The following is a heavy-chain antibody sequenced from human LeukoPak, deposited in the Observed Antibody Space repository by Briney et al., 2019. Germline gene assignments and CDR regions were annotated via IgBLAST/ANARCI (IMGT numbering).Heavy chain of an antibody. V-gene: IGHV3-33*06. Sequence: GGSLRLSCAASGFTFSSYGMHWVRQAPGKGLEWVAVIWYDGSNKYYADSVKGRFTISRDNSKNTLYLQMNSLRAEDTAVYYCAKSYDYVWGSYRYIDYWGQGTLVTVSS. D-gene: IGHD3-16*02. J-gene: IGHJ4*02. CDR1: GFTFSSYG. CDR3: AKSYDYVWGSYRYIDY. CDR2: IWYDGSNK.